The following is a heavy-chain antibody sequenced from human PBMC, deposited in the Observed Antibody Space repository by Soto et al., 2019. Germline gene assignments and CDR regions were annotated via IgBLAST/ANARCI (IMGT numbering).Heavy chain of an antibody. V-gene: IGHV3-30*03. D-gene: IGHD4-17*01. CDR3: AIDFYGS. CDR2: ISDDGSKK. CDR1: GFTFSNYG. J-gene: IGHJ4*02. Sequence: QVQLVGSGGGVVQPGRSLRLSCAASGFTFSNYGMHWVRQAPGKGLEWVAVISDDGSKKYYADSVKGRFTISRDNYKNTLYLQMNSLRAEDTAVYYCAIDFYGSWGQGTLVTVSS.